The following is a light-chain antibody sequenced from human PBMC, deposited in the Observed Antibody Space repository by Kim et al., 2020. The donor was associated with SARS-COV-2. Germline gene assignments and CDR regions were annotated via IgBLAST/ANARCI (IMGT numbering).Light chain of an antibody. CDR1: NIGSKS. V-gene: IGLV3-21*04. CDR3: QVWDSSSDHPV. J-gene: IGLJ3*02. Sequence: APGKTARINCGGNNIGSKSVHWYQQKPGQAPGLVIYYDSDRPSGIPERFSGSNSGNTATLTISRVEVGDEADYYCQVWDSSSDHPVFGGGTKLTVL. CDR2: YDS.